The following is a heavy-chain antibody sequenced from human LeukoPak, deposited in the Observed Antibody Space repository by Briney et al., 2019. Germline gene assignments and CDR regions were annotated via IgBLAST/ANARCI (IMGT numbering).Heavy chain of an antibody. CDR2: INPNSGGT. V-gene: IGHV1-2*02. D-gene: IGHD5-18*01. Sequence: ASVKVSCKASGYTSTGYYMHWVRQAPGQGLEWMGWINPNSGGTNYAQKFQGRVTMTRDTSISTAYMELSRLRSDDTAVYYCARSLIVDTAMDTYYYYYYMDVWGKGTTVTVSS. CDR1: GYTSTGYY. CDR3: ARSLIVDTAMDTYYYYYYMDV. J-gene: IGHJ6*03.